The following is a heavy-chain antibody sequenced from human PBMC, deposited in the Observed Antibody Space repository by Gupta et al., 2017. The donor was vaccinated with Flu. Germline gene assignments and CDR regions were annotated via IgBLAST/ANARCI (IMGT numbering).Heavy chain of an antibody. CDR2: IVVGSGAT. V-gene: IGHV1-58*02. Sequence: QMQLVQSGPEVKKPGTSVKVSCQASGYSFRTSGIHWVRQARGQRLEWIGWIVVGSGATKYAQKFQERVTMTRDMSTSTVYMELSSLGADDTAVYDCAADDHHNGSDYNYWGQGTRVTVSS. J-gene: IGHJ4*02. CDR3: AADDHHNGSDYNY. D-gene: IGHD3-10*01. CDR1: GYSFRTSG.